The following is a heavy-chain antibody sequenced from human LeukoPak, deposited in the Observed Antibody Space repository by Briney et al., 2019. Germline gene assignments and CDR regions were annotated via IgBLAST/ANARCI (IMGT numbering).Heavy chain of an antibody. V-gene: IGHV1-8*01. CDR2: MNPNSGNR. CDR1: GYTFTNYE. Sequence: VSVKVSCKASGYTFTNYEIKWVRQATGQGLEWMGWMNPNSGNRGYAQKFQGRVTMTRSTSISTAYMELSSLTSEDTAVYYCARGTRYGDIDYWGQGTLVTVSS. D-gene: IGHD4-17*01. J-gene: IGHJ4*02. CDR3: ARGTRYGDIDY.